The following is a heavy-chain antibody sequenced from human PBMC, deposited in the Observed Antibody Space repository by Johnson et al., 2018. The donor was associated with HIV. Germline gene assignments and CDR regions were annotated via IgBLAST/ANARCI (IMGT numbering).Heavy chain of an antibody. CDR1: GFTFSSCG. CDR2: ISGSGGST. V-gene: IGHV3-23*04. Sequence: EVQLVESGGGVVQPGRSLRLSCAASGFTFSSCGMHWVRQAPGKGLEWVSAISGSGGSTYYADSVKGRFTISRDNSKNTLYLQMNSLRAEDTAVYYCAKPLEMATISDAFDIWGQGTMVTVSS. CDR3: AKPLEMATISDAFDI. J-gene: IGHJ3*02. D-gene: IGHD5-24*01.